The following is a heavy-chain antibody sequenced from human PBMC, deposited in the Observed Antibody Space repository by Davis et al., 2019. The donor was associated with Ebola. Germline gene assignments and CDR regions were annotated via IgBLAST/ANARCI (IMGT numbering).Heavy chain of an antibody. CDR1: GYTFTGYY. J-gene: IGHJ6*02. V-gene: IGHV1-2*04. CDR2: INPNSGGT. D-gene: IGHD6-13*01. Sequence: AASVKVSCKASGYTFTGYYMHWVRQAPGQGLEWMGWINPNSGGTNYAQKFQGWVTMTRDTSISTAYMEPSRLRSEDTAVYYCARYGIAAALVDYYYYGMDVWGQGTTVTVSS. CDR3: ARYGIAAALVDYYYYGMDV.